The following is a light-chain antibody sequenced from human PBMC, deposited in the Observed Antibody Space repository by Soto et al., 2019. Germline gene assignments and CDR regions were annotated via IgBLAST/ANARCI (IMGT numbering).Light chain of an antibody. CDR2: DAS. CDR3: QQRSNWPPLT. Sequence: PGARATLSCRASQSVSSYLAWYQQKPGQAPRLLIYDASNRATGIPARFSGSGSGTDFTLTISSLEPEDFAVYYCQQRSNWPPLTFGGGTKVEIK. V-gene: IGKV3-11*01. CDR1: QSVSSY. J-gene: IGKJ4*01.